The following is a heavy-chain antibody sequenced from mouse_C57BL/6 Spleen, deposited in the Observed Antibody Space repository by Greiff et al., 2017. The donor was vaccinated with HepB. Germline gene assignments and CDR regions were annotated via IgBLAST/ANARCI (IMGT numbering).Heavy chain of an antibody. CDR1: GYTFTSYW. Sequence: VQLQQSGAELVRPGSSVKLSCKASGYTFTSYWMHWVKQRPIQGLEWIGNIDPSDSETHYNQKFKDKATLTVDKSSSTAYMQLSSLTSEDSAVYYCTTTDGSSSLFDYWGQGTTLTVSS. V-gene: IGHV1-52*01. CDR2: IDPSDSET. J-gene: IGHJ2*01. D-gene: IGHD1-1*01. CDR3: TTTDGSSSLFDY.